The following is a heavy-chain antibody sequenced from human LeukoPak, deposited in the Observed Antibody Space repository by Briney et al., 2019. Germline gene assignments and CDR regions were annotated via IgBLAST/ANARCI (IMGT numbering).Heavy chain of an antibody. J-gene: IGHJ4*02. CDR1: GYTFSAYF. V-gene: IGHV1-2*02. D-gene: IGHD3-16*01. Sequence: ASVKVSCKASGYTFSAYFMHWVRQVPGQGLEWMGWINPNSGGTNYAQKFQGRVTMTRDTSISTAYMELSRLRSDDTAVYYCAREWGRDDYVWGPWDYWGQGTLVTVSS. CDR2: INPNSGGT. CDR3: AREWGRDDYVWGPWDY.